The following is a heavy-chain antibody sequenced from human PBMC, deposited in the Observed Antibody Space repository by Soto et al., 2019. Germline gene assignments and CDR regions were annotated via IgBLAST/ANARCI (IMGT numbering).Heavy chain of an antibody. V-gene: IGHV3-73*01. Sequence: VGSLRLSCAASGFTFSGSAMHWVRQASGKGLEWVGRIRSKANSYATAYAASVKGRFTISRDDSKNTAYLQMNSLKTEDTAVYYCTTIYWYFDLWGRGTLVTVSS. CDR3: TTIYWYFDL. CDR2: IRSKANSYAT. CDR1: GFTFSGSA. J-gene: IGHJ2*01.